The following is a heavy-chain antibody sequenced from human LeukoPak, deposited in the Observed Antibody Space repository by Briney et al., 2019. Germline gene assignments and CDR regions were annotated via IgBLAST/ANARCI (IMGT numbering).Heavy chain of an antibody. J-gene: IGHJ5*02. V-gene: IGHV3-21*01. CDR1: GFTFISYS. CDR2: ISSSSSYI. D-gene: IGHD3-22*01. Sequence: PGGSLRLSCAASGFTFISYSMNWVRQAPGKGLEWVSSISSSSSYIYYADSVKGRFTISRDNAKNSLYLQMNSLRAEDTAVYYCARDDVPSYYYDSRNWFDPWGQGTLVTVPS. CDR3: ARDDVPSYYYDSRNWFDP.